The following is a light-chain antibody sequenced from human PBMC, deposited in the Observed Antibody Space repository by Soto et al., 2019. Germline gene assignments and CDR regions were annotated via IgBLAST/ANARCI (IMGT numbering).Light chain of an antibody. CDR1: QSITTH. Sequence: DIPMTQSPSSLSASVGDRVTITCRASQSITTHLNWYQQKPGKVPKLLIYAASSLQSGVPSRFSGSGSGTDFTLTINSLQPEDFATYYCQQSYSTPPITFGQGTRLEIK. J-gene: IGKJ5*01. V-gene: IGKV1-39*01. CDR2: AAS. CDR3: QQSYSTPPIT.